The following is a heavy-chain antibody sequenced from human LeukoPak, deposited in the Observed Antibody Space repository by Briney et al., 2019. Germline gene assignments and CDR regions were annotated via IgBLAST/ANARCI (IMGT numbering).Heavy chain of an antibody. CDR2: IKQDGSEK. CDR1: AFTPSSYW. CDR3: ARGGRSGDTVRY. Sequence: RGSLRLSCAPSAFTPSSYWMSWVRQAPGKGLEWVSNIKQDGSEKYYVDSVKGRFTISRDNAKNSPYLQTNSLRAAGPAMYYCARGGRSGDTVRYWGEGTLVTVSS. V-gene: IGHV3-7*05. D-gene: IGHD2-15*01. J-gene: IGHJ4*02.